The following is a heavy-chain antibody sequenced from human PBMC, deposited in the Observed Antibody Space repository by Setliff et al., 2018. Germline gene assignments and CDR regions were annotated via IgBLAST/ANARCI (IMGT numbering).Heavy chain of an antibody. CDR2: ISRSSTYI. V-gene: IGHV3-21*01. Sequence: LSLSCAASGFTFSTHSMNWVRQAPGKGLEWVSSISRSSTYIYYADSMKGRFTISRDNAKNSLYLQMNSLRAEDTAVYYCASAGHSGSWFPFDAFHIWGQGTMVTVS. CDR3: ASAGHSGSWFPFDAFHI. D-gene: IGHD6-13*01. J-gene: IGHJ3*02. CDR1: GFTFSTHS.